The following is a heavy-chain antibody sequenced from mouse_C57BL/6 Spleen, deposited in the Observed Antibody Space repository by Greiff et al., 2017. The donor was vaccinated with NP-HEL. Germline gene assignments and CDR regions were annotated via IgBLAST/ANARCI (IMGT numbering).Heavy chain of an antibody. CDR1: GYAFTSYW. V-gene: IGHV1-52*01. Sequence: VQLQQPGAELVRPGSSVKLSCKASGYAFTSYWMNWVKQRPVQGLEWIGNIDPSDSDTHYNQKFKDKATLTVDKSSSTAYMQLSSLTSEASAVYDYSSTTVTYYAYWGQGTTLTVSS. D-gene: IGHD2-1*01. CDR2: IDPSDSDT. CDR3: SSTTVTYYAY. J-gene: IGHJ2*01.